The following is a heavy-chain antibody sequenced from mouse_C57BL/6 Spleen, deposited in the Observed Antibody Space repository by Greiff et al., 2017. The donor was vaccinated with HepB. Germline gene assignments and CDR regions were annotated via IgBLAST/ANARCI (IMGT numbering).Heavy chain of an antibody. CDR1: GYSITSGYY. Sequence: EVQLQQSGPGLVKPSQSLSLTCSVTGYSITSGYYWNWIRQFPGNKLEWMGYISYDGSNNYNPSLKNRISITRDTSKNQFFLKLNSVTTEDTATYYCASLYYDYDGYFDYWGQGTTLTVSS. CDR3: ASLYYDYDGYFDY. V-gene: IGHV3-6*01. CDR2: ISYDGSN. D-gene: IGHD2-4*01. J-gene: IGHJ2*01.